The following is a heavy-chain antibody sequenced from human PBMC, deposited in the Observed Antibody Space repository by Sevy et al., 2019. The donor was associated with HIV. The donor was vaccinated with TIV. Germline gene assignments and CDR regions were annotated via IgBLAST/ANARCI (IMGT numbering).Heavy chain of an antibody. CDR3: IRGGIRVAGIDAFDI. Sequence: GGSLRLSCAASGFSFNKYDRHWVRQTAGKGLEWVSAIGIGDDTHYPDSVKGRFTISRENAKNSLYLQMNSLTAGDTAVYYCIRGGIRVAGIDAFDIWGQGTMVTVSS. V-gene: IGHV3-13*01. CDR1: GFSFNKYD. CDR2: IGIGDDT. D-gene: IGHD6-19*01. J-gene: IGHJ3*02.